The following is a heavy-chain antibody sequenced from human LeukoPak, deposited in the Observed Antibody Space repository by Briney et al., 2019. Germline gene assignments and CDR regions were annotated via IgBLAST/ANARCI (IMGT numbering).Heavy chain of an antibody. CDR2: ISYDGSNK. Sequence: GRSLRLSCAASGFTFSSYGMHWVRQAPGKGLEWVAVISYDGSNKYYADSVKGRFTISRDNSKNTLYLQMNSLRAEDTAVYYCARATPSWFDPWGQGTLVTVSS. CDR3: ARATPSWFDP. D-gene: IGHD2-15*01. V-gene: IGHV3-30*03. J-gene: IGHJ5*02. CDR1: GFTFSSYG.